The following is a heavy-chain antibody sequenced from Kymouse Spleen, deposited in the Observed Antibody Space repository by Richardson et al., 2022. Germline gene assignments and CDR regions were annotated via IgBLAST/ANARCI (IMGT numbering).Heavy chain of an antibody. V-gene: IGHV4-34*01. CDR2: INHSGST. Sequence: QVQLQQWGAGLLKPSETLSLTCAVYGGSFSGYYWSWIRQPPGKGLEWIGEINHSGSTNYNPSLKSRVTISVDTSKNQFSLKLSSVTAADTAVYYCARAAGTTLFDYWGQGTLVTVSS. D-gene: IGHD1-7*01. CDR3: ARAAGTTLFDY. J-gene: IGHJ4*02. CDR1: GGSFSGYY.